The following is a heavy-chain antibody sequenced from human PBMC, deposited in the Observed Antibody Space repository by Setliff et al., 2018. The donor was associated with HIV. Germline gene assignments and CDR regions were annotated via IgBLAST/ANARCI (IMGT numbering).Heavy chain of an antibody. J-gene: IGHJ6*03. D-gene: IGHD3-3*01. Sequence: PSGTLSLTCTVSGDSITTSYYYWGWIRQPPGKGLEWIGTTYYSGGTYYSSSLKSRANISVDTANNLFSLRLTSVTVADTATYYCARRVYDFWSGLVGYSYYMDVWGKGTTVTVSS. V-gene: IGHV4-39*02. CDR3: ARRVYDFWSGLVGYSYYMDV. CDR2: TYYSGGT. CDR1: GDSITTSYYY.